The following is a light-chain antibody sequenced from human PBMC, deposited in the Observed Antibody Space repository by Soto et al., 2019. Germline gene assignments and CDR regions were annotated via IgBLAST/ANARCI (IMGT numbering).Light chain of an antibody. CDR3: YKYNNWWT. J-gene: IGKJ1*01. CDR2: VAS. V-gene: IGKV3-15*01. CDR1: PSVSNN. Sequence: ETVMTQSPDTLSVSPGERATLSCRARPSVSNNLALYQQKPGQAPRLLIYVASTSATGITVSFSGSGSGTEFTLTSRSLQYEDGSVYYWYKYNNWWTFGRGTKVEIK.